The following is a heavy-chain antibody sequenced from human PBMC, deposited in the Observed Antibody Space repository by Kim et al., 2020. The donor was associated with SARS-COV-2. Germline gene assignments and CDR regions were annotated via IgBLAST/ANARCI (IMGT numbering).Heavy chain of an antibody. Sequence: GGSLRLSCAASGFSFSTYWMHWVRQAPGKGLVWVSRINEDGSSTSYADSVKGRFTISRDNAKNTLYLQMNSLRAEDTAVYYCVRDKGFYDSFDYWGQGTLVTVSS. V-gene: IGHV3-74*01. CDR1: GFSFSTYW. D-gene: IGHD3-22*01. J-gene: IGHJ4*02. CDR2: INEDGSST. CDR3: VRDKGFYDSFDY.